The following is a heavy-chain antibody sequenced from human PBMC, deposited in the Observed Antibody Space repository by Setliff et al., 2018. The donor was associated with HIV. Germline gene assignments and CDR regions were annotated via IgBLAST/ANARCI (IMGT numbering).Heavy chain of an antibody. CDR3: ARNDASGSYYRLDY. Sequence: SVKVSCKASGGSFTSFAISWVRQTPGQGLERMGGSIPIYGTPNYAQKFQGRITMSTDASTSTAYMELNSLRSEDTAVYYCARNDASGSYYRLDYWGQGTLVTVSS. CDR2: SIPIYGTP. CDR1: GGSFTSFA. D-gene: IGHD3-10*01. V-gene: IGHV1-69*05. J-gene: IGHJ4*02.